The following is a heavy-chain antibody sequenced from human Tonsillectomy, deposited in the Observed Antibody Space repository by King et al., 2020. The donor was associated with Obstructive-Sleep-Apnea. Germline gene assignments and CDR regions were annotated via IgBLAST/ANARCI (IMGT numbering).Heavy chain of an antibody. CDR1: GFTFSDHY. Sequence: EVQLVESGGGLVQPGGSLRLSCAASGFTFSDHYMDWVRQAPGKGLEWIARSRNKANSYTTEYAASVKGRFTISRDDSNDSLYLQMNGLKAEDTAGYYCTRVPTSGSGTYSFDSWGQGTLVTVSS. CDR3: TRVPTSGSGTYSFDS. CDR2: SRNKANSYTT. D-gene: IGHD3-10*01. V-gene: IGHV3-72*01. J-gene: IGHJ4*02.